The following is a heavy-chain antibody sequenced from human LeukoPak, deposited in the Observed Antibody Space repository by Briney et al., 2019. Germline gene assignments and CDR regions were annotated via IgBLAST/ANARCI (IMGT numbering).Heavy chain of an antibody. J-gene: IGHJ6*02. CDR1: GFTISNYD. CDR3: AKERAADLDTDYFYGMDV. V-gene: IGHV3-30*18. CDR2: ISFDGNNE. Sequence: PGGSLRLSCAASGFTISNYDIHWVRQAPGKGLEWVAVISFDGNNEYYADSVKGRFTISRDNSKSTVYLQMNSLGTEDTAVYYCAKERAADLDTDYFYGMDVWGQGTTATVSS. D-gene: IGHD3/OR15-3a*01.